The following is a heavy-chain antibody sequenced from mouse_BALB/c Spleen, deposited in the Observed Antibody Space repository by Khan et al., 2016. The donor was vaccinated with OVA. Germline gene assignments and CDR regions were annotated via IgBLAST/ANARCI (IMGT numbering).Heavy chain of an antibody. V-gene: IGHV9-1*02. Sequence: QVQLKQSGPELKKPGETVKISCKASGYTFTNYGMNWVKQAPGKGLKWMGWINTYTGEPTYTGDFKGRFAFSLETSASTAYLHINNLKNEDLATYFCARGASYWYFDVWGAGTTVTVSS. CDR3: ARGASYWYFDV. CDR1: GYTFTNYG. J-gene: IGHJ1*01. CDR2: INTYTGEP.